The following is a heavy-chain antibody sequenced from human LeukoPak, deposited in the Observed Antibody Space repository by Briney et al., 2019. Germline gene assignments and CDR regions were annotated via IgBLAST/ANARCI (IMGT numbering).Heavy chain of an antibody. CDR3: ARDLDYGDSTATFQH. Sequence: GGSLRLSCAASGFTFSSYSMNWVRQAPGKGLEWVASISSSSSNIYYADSVKGRFTISRDNAKNSLYLQMNSLRAEDTAVYYCARDLDYGDSTATFQHWGQGTLVSVSS. CDR2: ISSSSSNI. D-gene: IGHD4-17*01. V-gene: IGHV3-21*01. J-gene: IGHJ1*01. CDR1: GFTFSSYS.